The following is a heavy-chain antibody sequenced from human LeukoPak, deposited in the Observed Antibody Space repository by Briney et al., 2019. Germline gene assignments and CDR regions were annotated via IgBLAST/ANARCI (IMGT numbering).Heavy chain of an antibody. CDR2: ISAYNGDT. V-gene: IGHV1-18*01. J-gene: IGHJ5*02. CDR3: ARVVVVVAATTYNWFDP. Sequence: ASVKVSCKASGYTFTSYGISWVRQAPGHGLEWMGWISAYNGDTNYAQKLQGRVSMTTDTSTSTVYMELRSLRSDDTAVYYCARVVVVVAATTYNWFDPWGQGTLVTVSS. D-gene: IGHD2-15*01. CDR1: GYTFTSYG.